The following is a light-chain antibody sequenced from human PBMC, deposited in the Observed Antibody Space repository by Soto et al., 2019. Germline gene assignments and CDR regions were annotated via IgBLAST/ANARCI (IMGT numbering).Light chain of an antibody. J-gene: IGLJ2*01. CDR1: NSDVGGYNY. Sequence: QSALTQPRSVSGSPGQSVTISCIGSNSDVGGYNYVSWYQHHPDKVPKLIIFGVSKRPSGVPDRFSGSKSGNTASLTISGLQAEDEADYFCCSYAGTYTVFFGGGTKLTVL. CDR3: CSYAGTYTVF. CDR2: GVS. V-gene: IGLV2-11*01.